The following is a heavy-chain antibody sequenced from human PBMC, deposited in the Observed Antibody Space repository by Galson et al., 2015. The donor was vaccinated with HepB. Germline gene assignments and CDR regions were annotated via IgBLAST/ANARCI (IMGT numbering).Heavy chain of an antibody. Sequence: SLRLSCAASGFTFSSYAMSWVRQAPGKGLKWVSVISGSGASTYYADSVKGRFTISRDNSNNTLYLQMNSLRAEDTAVYYCAKDLVYYGSGSGSAFDIWGQGTMVTVSS. CDR3: AKDLVYYGSGSGSAFDI. V-gene: IGHV3-23*01. CDR1: GFTFSSYA. D-gene: IGHD3-10*01. CDR2: ISGSGAST. J-gene: IGHJ3*02.